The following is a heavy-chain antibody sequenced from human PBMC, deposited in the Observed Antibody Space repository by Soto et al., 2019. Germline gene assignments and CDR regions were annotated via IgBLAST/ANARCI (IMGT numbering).Heavy chain of an antibody. J-gene: IGHJ2*01. CDR1: GGSISSYY. Sequence: SETLSLTCTVSGGSISSYYWSWIRQPPGKGLEWIGYIYYSGSTNYNPSLKSRVTISVDTSKNQFSLKLSSVTAADTAVYYCARVVVAATPHRYFDLWGRCTLLTVTS. CDR3: ARVVVAATPHRYFDL. D-gene: IGHD2-15*01. CDR2: IYYSGST. V-gene: IGHV4-59*01.